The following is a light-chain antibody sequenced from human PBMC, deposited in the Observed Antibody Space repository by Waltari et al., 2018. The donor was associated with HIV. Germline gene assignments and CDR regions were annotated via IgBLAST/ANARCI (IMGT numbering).Light chain of an antibody. J-gene: IGKJ2*01. V-gene: IGKV1-5*03. CDR1: QIINNW. Sequence: DVQMTQSPSTLSASMGDGVTLTCRASQIINNWLAWYQQRPWRPPNILIYKRSSVESGVPVRFIGSGSGAEFTLTIDGLQPDDFATYFCQQYNSHSYTFGQCTRLDI. CDR3: QQYNSHSYT. CDR2: KRS.